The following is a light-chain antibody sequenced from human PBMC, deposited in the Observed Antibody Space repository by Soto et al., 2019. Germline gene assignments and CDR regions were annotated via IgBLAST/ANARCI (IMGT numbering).Light chain of an antibody. V-gene: IGLV2-23*01. Sequence: QSVLTQPASVSGSPGQSITISCTGTNSDVGNYYLVSWYQQHPGKAPKLMIYGGSKRPSGVSDRFSASKSGNTASLTISGLQAEDDADYYCCSYAGDSAYVFGTGTKLTVL. CDR3: CSYAGDSAYV. CDR2: GGS. CDR1: NSDVGNYYL. J-gene: IGLJ1*01.